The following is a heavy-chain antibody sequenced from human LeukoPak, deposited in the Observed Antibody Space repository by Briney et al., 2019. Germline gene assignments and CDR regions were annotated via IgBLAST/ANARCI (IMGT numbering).Heavy chain of an antibody. J-gene: IGHJ4*02. CDR2: ISSSDSTI. Sequence: GGSLRLSCAASGFSFSDYYMGWIRQAPGKGLEWVSFISSSDSTIYYADSAKVRFTISRDNAKNSLYLQMNSLRVEDTAVYYCARDVKGGNFDYWGQGTLVTVSS. V-gene: IGHV3-11*04. CDR1: GFSFSDYY. D-gene: IGHD3-16*01. CDR3: ARDVKGGNFDY.